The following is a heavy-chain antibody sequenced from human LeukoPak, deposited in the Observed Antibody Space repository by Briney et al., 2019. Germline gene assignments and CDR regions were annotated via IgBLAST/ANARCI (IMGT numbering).Heavy chain of an antibody. CDR1: GGSISSSSYY. CDR3: ASETGTTMLRH. J-gene: IGHJ4*02. V-gene: IGHV4-39*01. D-gene: IGHD1-1*01. Sequence: SETLSLTCTVSGGSISSSSYYWGWIRQPPGKGLEWIGSTYYSGSTYYNPSLKSRVTISVDTSKNQFSLKLSSVTAADTAVYYCASETGTTMLRHWGQGTLVTVSS. CDR2: TYYSGST.